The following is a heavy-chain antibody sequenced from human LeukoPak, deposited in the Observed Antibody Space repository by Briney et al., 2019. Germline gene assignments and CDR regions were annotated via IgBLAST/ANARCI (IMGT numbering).Heavy chain of an antibody. D-gene: IGHD2-15*01. CDR2: INTNTGNP. J-gene: IGHJ4*02. Sequence: ASVKVSCKASGYTFTSYAMNWVRQAPGQGLEWMGWINTNTGNPTYAQGFTGRFVFSLDTSVSTAYLQISSLKAEDTAVYYCARGGIVVAATPDFDYWGQGTLVTVSS. CDR3: ARGGIVVAATPDFDY. V-gene: IGHV7-4-1*02. CDR1: GYTFTSYA.